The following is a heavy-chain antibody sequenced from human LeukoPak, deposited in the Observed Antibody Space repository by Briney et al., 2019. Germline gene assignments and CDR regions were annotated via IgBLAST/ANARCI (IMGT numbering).Heavy chain of an antibody. D-gene: IGHD5-12*01. CDR1: GFTCSSYW. CDR3: VRDSPGYGAYDFD. V-gene: IGHV3-7*01. CDR2: IKEDGSAK. Sequence: PGGSLRLSCAASGFTCSSYWMSWVRQAPGKGLEWVANIKEDGSAKYYVDSVKGRFTISRDNAKNSLYLQMNNLSAEDTAVYYCVRDSPGYGAYDFDWGQGTLVTVSS. J-gene: IGHJ4*02.